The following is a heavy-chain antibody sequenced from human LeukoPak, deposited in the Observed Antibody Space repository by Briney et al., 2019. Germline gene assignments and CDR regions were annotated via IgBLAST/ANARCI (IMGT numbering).Heavy chain of an antibody. D-gene: IGHD1-26*01. Sequence: GGSLRLSCAASGFTFSNARMNWVRQAPGKGLEGVGRIKTKTDDGATDYSAPVKARSTISRDDSKTTLYLQMNGLKTEDTAIYYCTTYVGATAYWGQGTLVTVSS. J-gene: IGHJ4*02. CDR1: GFTFSNAR. V-gene: IGHV3-15*01. CDR2: IKTKTDDGAT. CDR3: TTYVGATAY.